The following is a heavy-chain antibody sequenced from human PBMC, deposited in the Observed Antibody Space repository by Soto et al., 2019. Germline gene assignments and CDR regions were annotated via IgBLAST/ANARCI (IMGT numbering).Heavy chain of an antibody. V-gene: IGHV3-30*18. CDR3: AKSGIYRHRSWVDP. D-gene: IGHD1-26*01. Sequence: QVQLVESGGGVVQPGRSLRLSCAASGFTFSSYGMHWVRQAPGNGLEWVALISYDGRNEYYADSVKVRFTISRDNSKNTLYLQMNSLRPDDTAVFYCAKSGIYRHRSWVDPWGQGTLVTVSS. CDR1: GFTFSSYG. J-gene: IGHJ5*02. CDR2: ISYDGRNE.